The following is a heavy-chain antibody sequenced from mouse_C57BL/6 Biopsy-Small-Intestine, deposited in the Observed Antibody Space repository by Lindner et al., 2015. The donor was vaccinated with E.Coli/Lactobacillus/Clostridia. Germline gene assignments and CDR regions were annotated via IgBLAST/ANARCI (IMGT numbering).Heavy chain of an antibody. V-gene: IGHV1-54*02. D-gene: IGHD4-1*01. CDR1: GYAFSNYL. J-gene: IGHJ3*01. CDR2: IFPGDGDT. Sequence: VQLQESGAELVRPGTSVKVSCKASGYAFSNYLIEWVKQRPGKGLEWIGRIFPGDGDTIYNGNFKGKATLTADISSNTAYMQLSSLASEDSAVYFCARGTGGFAYWGPGTLVTVSA. CDR3: ARGTGGFAY.